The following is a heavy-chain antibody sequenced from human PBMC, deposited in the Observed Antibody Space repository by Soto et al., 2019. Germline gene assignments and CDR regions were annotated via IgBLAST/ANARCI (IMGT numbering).Heavy chain of an antibody. CDR1: GYSFTSYW. D-gene: IGHD7-27*01. J-gene: IGHJ6*02. Sequence: GESLKISCKGSGYSFTSYWIGWVRQMPGKGLEWMGIIYPGDSDTRYSPSFQGQVTISADKSISTAYLPWSSLKASDTAMYYCARLGKECYCYCGMDVWGQGPTVTVSS. CDR2: IYPGDSDT. CDR3: ARLGKECYCYCGMDV. V-gene: IGHV5-51*01.